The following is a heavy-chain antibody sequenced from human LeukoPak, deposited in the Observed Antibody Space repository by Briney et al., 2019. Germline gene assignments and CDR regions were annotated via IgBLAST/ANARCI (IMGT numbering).Heavy chain of an antibody. CDR2: IYHSGST. J-gene: IGHJ3*02. V-gene: IGHV4-59*12. D-gene: IGHD1/OR15-1a*01. CDR1: GGSISSYY. CDR3: ARGGKTSALDI. Sequence: KPSETLSLTCTVSGGSISSYYWSWIRQPPGKGLEWIGYIYHSGSTYYNPSLKSRVTISVDRSKNQFSLKLSSVTAADTAVYYCARGGKTSALDIWGQGTMVTVSS.